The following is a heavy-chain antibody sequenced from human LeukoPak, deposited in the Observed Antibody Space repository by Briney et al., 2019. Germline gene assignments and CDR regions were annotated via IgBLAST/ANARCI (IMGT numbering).Heavy chain of an antibody. CDR2: IIPIFGTA. D-gene: IGHD6-13*01. V-gene: IGHV1-69*06. J-gene: IGHJ4*02. CDR1: GGTFSSYA. Sequence: GASVKVSCKASGGTFSSYAISWVRQAPGQGLEWMGGIIPIFGTANYAQKFQGRVTITADKSTSTAYMELSSLRSEDTAVYYCAGYSSSWYTKFVYWGQGTLVTVSS. CDR3: AGYSSSWYTKFVY.